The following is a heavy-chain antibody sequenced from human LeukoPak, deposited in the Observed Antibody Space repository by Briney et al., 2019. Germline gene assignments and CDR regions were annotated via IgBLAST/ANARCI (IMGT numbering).Heavy chain of an antibody. CDR3: AKSGDFWSGLGGKNWFDP. D-gene: IGHD3-3*01. Sequence: GGSLRLSCAASGFTFSSYAMSWVRQAPGKGLEWVSSISGNGGKTYYADSVKGRFTISRDNSKNTLYLQMNSLRAEDTAVYYCAKSGDFWSGLGGKNWFDPWGQGTLVTVSS. CDR1: GFTFSSYA. CDR2: ISGNGGKT. V-gene: IGHV3-23*01. J-gene: IGHJ5*02.